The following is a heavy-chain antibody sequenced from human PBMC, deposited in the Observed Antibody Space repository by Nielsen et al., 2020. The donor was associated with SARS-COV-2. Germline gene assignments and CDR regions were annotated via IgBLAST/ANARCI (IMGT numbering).Heavy chain of an antibody. CDR2: IKPDGSEK. J-gene: IGHJ3*01. V-gene: IGHV3-7*01. CDR3: ARDWSRAFDV. CDR1: GFTFSSLW. Sequence: GESLKISCAASGFTFSSLWMSWVRQVPGKGLEWVADIKPDGSEKVYVDSVKGRFTISRDNAKNSMSLQMNSLRVEDTDVYYCARDWSRAFDVWGQGTMVTVSS.